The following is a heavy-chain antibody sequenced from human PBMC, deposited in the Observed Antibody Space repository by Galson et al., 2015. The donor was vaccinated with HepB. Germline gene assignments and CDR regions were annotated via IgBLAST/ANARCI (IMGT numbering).Heavy chain of an antibody. CDR2: ISAYNGNT. CDR3: ARDYYDFWSGYYFADAFDI. D-gene: IGHD3-3*01. Sequence: SVEVSCKASGYTFTSYGISWVRQAPGQGLEWMGWISAYNGNTNYAQKLQGRVTMTTDTSTSTAYMELRSLRSDDTAVYYCARDYYDFWSGYYFADAFDIWGQGTMVTVSS. J-gene: IGHJ3*02. V-gene: IGHV1-18*01. CDR1: GYTFTSYG.